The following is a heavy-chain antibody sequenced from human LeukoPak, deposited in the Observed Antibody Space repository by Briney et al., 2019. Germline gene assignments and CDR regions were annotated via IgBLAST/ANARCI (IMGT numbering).Heavy chain of an antibody. Sequence: NPSQTLSLTCTVSGGSISNGDYYWSWIRQHPGKGLEWIGYIYYSGSTNYNPSLKSRVTISVDTSKNQFSLKLSSVTAADTAVYYCARDDYDSSGNDAFDIWGQGTMVTVSS. CDR2: IYYSGST. CDR3: ARDDYDSSGNDAFDI. J-gene: IGHJ3*02. V-gene: IGHV4-61*08. D-gene: IGHD3-22*01. CDR1: GGSISNGDYY.